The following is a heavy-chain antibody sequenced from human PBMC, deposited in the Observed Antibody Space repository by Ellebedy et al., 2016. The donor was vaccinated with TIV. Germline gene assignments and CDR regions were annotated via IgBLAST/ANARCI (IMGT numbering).Heavy chain of an antibody. V-gene: IGHV4-59*08. J-gene: IGHJ5*02. CDR2: IYYSGST. D-gene: IGHD3-16*01. CDR3: ASLDFGAFDP. Sequence: MPSETLSLTCTVSGGSISSYYWRWIRQPPGKGLEWIGYIYYSGSTNYNPSLKSRVTISVDTSKNQFSLKLSSVTAAGTAVYYCASLDFGAFDPWGQGTLVTVSS. CDR1: GGSISSYY.